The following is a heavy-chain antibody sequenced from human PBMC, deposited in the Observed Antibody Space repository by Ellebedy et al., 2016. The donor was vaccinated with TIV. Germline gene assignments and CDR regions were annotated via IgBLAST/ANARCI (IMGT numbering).Heavy chain of an antibody. CDR3: ARGGGDGYKMNYYYYMDV. V-gene: IGHV3-13*01. CDR1: GFTFSSYD. CDR2: IGTAGDT. Sequence: GESLKISXAASGFTFSSYDMHWVRQATGKGLEWVSAIGTAGDTYYPGSVKGRFTISRENAKNPLYLQMNSLRAGDTAVYYCARGGGDGYKMNYYYYMDVWGKGTTVTVSS. J-gene: IGHJ6*03. D-gene: IGHD5-24*01.